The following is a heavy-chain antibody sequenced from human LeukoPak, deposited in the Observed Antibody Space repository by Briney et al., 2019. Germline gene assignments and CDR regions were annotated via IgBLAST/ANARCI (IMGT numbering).Heavy chain of an antibody. Sequence: ASVKVSCKASGYTFTSYDINWVRQATGQGLEWMGWMNPNSGNTGYAQKFQGRVTMTRDTSISTAYMELSRLRSDDTAVYYCARAFLVQWFDPWGQGTLVTVSS. D-gene: IGHD3-10*02. V-gene: IGHV1-8*01. CDR3: ARAFLVQWFDP. CDR1: GYTFTSYD. J-gene: IGHJ5*02. CDR2: MNPNSGNT.